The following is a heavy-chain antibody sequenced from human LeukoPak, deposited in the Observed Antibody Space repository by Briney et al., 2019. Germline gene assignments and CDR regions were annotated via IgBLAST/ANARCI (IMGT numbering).Heavy chain of an antibody. D-gene: IGHD1-14*01. V-gene: IGHV1-2*02. Sequence: AASVKVSCKASGYTFTVYYMHWVRQAPGQGLEWMGWINPNSGGTNYAQKFRGRVTMTRDTSISTAYMELSRLRSDDTAVYYCARWGNRGEIQHWGQGTLVTVSS. J-gene: IGHJ1*01. CDR1: GYTFTVYY. CDR3: ARWGNRGEIQH. CDR2: INPNSGGT.